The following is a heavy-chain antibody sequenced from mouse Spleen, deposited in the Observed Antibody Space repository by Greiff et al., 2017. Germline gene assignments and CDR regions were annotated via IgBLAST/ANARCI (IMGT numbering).Heavy chain of an antibody. V-gene: IGHV5-6-4*01. D-gene: IGHD2-3*01. CDR1: GFTFSSYA. CDR3: ARARWLLYAMDY. Sequence: EVKLVESGGGLVKPGGSLKLSCAASGFTFSSYAMSWVRQTPEKRLEWVATISSGGSYTYYPDSVKGRFTISRDNAKNTLYLQMSSLKSEDTATYYCARARWLLYAMDYWGQGTSVTVSS. CDR2: ISSGGSYT. J-gene: IGHJ4*01.